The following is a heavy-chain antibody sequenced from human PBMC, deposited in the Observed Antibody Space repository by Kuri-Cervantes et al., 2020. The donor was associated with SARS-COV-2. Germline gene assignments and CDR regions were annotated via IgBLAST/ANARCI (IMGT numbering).Heavy chain of an antibody. CDR1: GYSISSGYY. J-gene: IGHJ4*02. Sequence: SETLSLTCAVSGYSISSGYYWGWIRQPPGKGLEWIGSIYHSGSTYYNPSLKGRVTISVDTSKNQFSLKLNSVTAADTAAHYCPLKFHGGDYYFDYWGQGTLVTVSS. D-gene: IGHD3-16*01. CDR2: IYHSGST. V-gene: IGHV4-38-2*01. CDR3: PLKFHGGDYYFDY.